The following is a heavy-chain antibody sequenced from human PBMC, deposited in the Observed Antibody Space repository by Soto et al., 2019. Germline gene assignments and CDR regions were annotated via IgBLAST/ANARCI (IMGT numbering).Heavy chain of an antibody. J-gene: IGHJ6*03. Sequence: PSETLSLTCTVSGGSISSSSYYWGWIRQPPGKGLEWIGSIYYSGSTYYNPSLKSRVTISVDTSKNQFSLKLSSVTAADTAVYYCARTPALYYYYMDVWGKGTTVTVSS. CDR1: GGSISSSSYY. CDR3: ARTPALYYYYMDV. CDR2: IYYSGST. V-gene: IGHV4-39*01.